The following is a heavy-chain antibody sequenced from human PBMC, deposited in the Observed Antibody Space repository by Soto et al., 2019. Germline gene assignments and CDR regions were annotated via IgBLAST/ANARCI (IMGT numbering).Heavy chain of an antibody. V-gene: IGHV3-30*18. CDR3: AKTGYSSGWYAVY. J-gene: IGHJ4*02. CDR2: ISYDGSNK. CDR1: GCPFSSYG. D-gene: IGHD6-19*01. Sequence: GGSLRLSCAASGCPFSSYGMHWVRQAPGKGLEWVAVISYDGSNKYYADSVKGRFTISRDNSKNTLYLQMNSLRAEDTAVYYCAKTGYSSGWYAVYWGQGTLVTVSS.